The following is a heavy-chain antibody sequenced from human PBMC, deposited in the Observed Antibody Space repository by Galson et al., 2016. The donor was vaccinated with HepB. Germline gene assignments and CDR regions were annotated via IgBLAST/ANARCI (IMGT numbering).Heavy chain of an antibody. Sequence: SLRLSCAASGFTFSNSGMHWVRQAPGKGLEWVTVISYDGSDKYYADSVKGRFTISRDNSKNSLYLQMTSLRVEDTAVYYCARIGGYDSWGRGTLVTVSS. V-gene: IGHV3-33*05. CDR3: ARIGGYDS. J-gene: IGHJ5*02. CDR2: ISYDGSDK. D-gene: IGHD5-12*01. CDR1: GFTFSNSG.